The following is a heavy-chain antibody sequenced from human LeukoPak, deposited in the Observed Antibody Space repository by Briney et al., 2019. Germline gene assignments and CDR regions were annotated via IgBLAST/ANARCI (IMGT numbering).Heavy chain of an antibody. V-gene: IGHV3-30*02. CDR3: AKSPSGSYYYYYYMDV. CDR1: GFTFSSYG. Sequence: GGSLRLSCAASGFTFSSYGMHWVRQAPGKGLEWVAFIRHDGSNKYYADSVKGRFTISRDNSKNTLYLQMNSLRAEDTAVYYCAKSPSGSYYYYYYMDVWGKGTTVTVSS. J-gene: IGHJ6*03. CDR2: IRHDGSNK. D-gene: IGHD1-26*01.